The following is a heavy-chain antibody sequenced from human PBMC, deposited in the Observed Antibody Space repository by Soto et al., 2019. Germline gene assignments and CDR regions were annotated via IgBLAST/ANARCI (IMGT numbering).Heavy chain of an antibody. D-gene: IGHD2-15*01. Sequence: QVQLVQSGAEVKKPGSSVKVSCKASGGTFSSYAISWVRQAPGQGLEWMGGIIPIFGTANYAQKFQGRVTITADESTSTAYMELSSLRSEDTAVYYCAIGFDRLGCSGGSCYWFDPWGQGTLVTVSS. V-gene: IGHV1-69*01. CDR3: AIGFDRLGCSGGSCYWFDP. CDR2: IIPIFGTA. J-gene: IGHJ5*02. CDR1: GGTFSSYA.